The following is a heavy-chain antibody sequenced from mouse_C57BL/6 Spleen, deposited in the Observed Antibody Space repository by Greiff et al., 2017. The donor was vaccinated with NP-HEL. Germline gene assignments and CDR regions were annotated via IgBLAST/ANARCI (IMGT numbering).Heavy chain of an antibody. V-gene: IGHV1-55*01. CDR1: GYTFTSYW. CDR2: IYPGSGST. D-gene: IGHD1-1*01. Sequence: VQLKQPGAELVKPGASVKMSCKASGYTFTSYWITWVKQRPGQGLEWIGDIYPGSGSTNYNEKFKSKATLTVDTSSSTAYMQLSSLTSEDSAVYYCALTTVVATRDYWGQGTTLTVSS. J-gene: IGHJ2*01. CDR3: ALTTVVATRDY.